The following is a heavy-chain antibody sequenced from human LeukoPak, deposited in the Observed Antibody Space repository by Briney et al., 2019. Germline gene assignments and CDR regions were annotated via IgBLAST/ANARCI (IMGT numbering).Heavy chain of an antibody. CDR2: IYYSGST. Sequence: KTSETLSLTCTVSGGSISSYYWSWIRQPPGKGLEWIGYIYYSGSTNYNPSLKSRVTISVDTSKNQFSLKLSSVTAADTAVYYCARDARVQLVIWGDAFDIWGQGTMVTVSS. V-gene: IGHV4-59*12. CDR1: GGSISSYY. CDR3: ARDARVQLVIWGDAFDI. J-gene: IGHJ3*02. D-gene: IGHD2/OR15-2a*01.